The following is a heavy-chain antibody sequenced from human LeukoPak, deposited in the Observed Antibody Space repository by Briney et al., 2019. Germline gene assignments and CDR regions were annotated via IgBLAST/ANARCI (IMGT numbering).Heavy chain of an antibody. CDR1: GGSISSYS. J-gene: IGHJ4*02. CDR3: ARDRKEGYGSGPFDY. Sequence: SETLSLTCTVSGGSISSYSWSWIRQPPGKGLEWIGYIYHSGSTYYNPSLKSRVTISVDRSKNQFSLKLSSVTAADTAVYYCARDRKEGYGSGPFDYWGQGTLVTVSS. V-gene: IGHV4-30-2*01. CDR2: IYHSGST. D-gene: IGHD3-10*01.